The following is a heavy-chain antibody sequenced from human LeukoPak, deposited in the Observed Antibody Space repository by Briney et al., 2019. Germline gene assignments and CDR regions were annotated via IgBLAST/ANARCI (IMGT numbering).Heavy chain of an antibody. Sequence: PGGSLRLSCAASGFTFSSYAMSWVRQAPGKGLEWVSAISGSGGSTYYADSVKGRFTISRDNSKNTLYLQMNSLRAEDTAVYYCAKAGEAAIHNWFDPWGQGTWSPSPQ. J-gene: IGHJ5*02. CDR3: AKAGEAAIHNWFDP. CDR1: GFTFSSYA. CDR2: ISGSGGST. D-gene: IGHD3-10*01. V-gene: IGHV3-23*01.